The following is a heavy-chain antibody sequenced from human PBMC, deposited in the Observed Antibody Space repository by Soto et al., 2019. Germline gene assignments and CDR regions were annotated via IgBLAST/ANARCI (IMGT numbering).Heavy chain of an antibody. CDR2: IRSKAYGGTT. V-gene: IGHV3-49*03. CDR3: TRELNYDFWSGYYTYYYYYMDV. D-gene: IGHD3-3*01. Sequence: GGSLRLSCTASGFTFGDYAMSWFRQAPGKGLEWVGFIRSKAYGGTTEYAAPVKGRFTISRDDSKSIAYLQMNSLKTEDTAVYYCTRELNYDFWSGYYTYYYYYMDVWGKGTTVTVSS. J-gene: IGHJ6*03. CDR1: GFTFGDYA.